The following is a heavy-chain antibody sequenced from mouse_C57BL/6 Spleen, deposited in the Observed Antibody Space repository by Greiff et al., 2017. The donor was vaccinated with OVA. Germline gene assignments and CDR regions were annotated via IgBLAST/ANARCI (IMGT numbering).Heavy chain of an antibody. CDR3: ERSIDRWYFDV. CDR1: GFTFSDYG. CDR2: ISSGSSTI. J-gene: IGHJ1*03. Sequence: EVLLVASGGGLVKPGGSLKLSCAASGFTFSDYGMHWVRQAPEKGLEWVAYISSGSSTIYYADTVKGRFTISRDNAKNTLFLQMTSLRSEDTAMYYCERSIDRWYFDVWGTGTTVTVSS. V-gene: IGHV5-17*01.